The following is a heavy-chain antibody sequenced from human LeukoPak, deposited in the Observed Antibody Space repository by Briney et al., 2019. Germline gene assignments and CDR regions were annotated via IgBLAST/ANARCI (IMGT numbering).Heavy chain of an antibody. Sequence: GGSLRLSCAASGFTVSSYSMNWVRQAPGKGLEWVSYISSSSSTIYYADSVKGRFTISRDNAKNSLYLQMNSLRDEDTAVYYCARDSFVPYYDFWSGYYHWFDPWGQGTLVTVSS. CDR1: GFTVSSYS. V-gene: IGHV3-48*02. CDR2: ISSSSSTI. CDR3: ARDSFVPYYDFWSGYYHWFDP. J-gene: IGHJ5*02. D-gene: IGHD3-3*01.